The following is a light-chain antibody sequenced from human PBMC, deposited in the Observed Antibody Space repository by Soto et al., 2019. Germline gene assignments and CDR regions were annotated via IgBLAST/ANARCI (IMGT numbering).Light chain of an antibody. J-gene: IGLJ1*01. CDR2: GVS. CDR3: ISYTGSSTSYD. CDR1: RSDIGSYNY. Sequence: QSALTQPASVSGSPGQSITISCSGKRSDIGSYNYVAWYQQFPGKTPKILIYGVSNRASGVSSCFSGSKSGNTASLTISGLQAEDEADYYCISYTGSSTSYDFGSGTKVTVL. V-gene: IGLV2-14*01.